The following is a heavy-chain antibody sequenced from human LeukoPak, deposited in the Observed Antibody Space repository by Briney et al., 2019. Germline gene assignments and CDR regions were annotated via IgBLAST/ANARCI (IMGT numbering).Heavy chain of an antibody. J-gene: IGHJ4*02. CDR2: ISSDGNNR. Sequence: GGSLRLSCAASGFTFSSSVMHWVRQAPGKGLEWVAGISSDGNNRYYVDSVKGRSTISRDNSKNTLYLQMNSLRAEDTAVYYCAKDPDTAMVEYYFDYWGQGTLVTVSS. CDR1: GFTFSSSV. D-gene: IGHD5-18*01. V-gene: IGHV3-30*18. CDR3: AKDPDTAMVEYYFDY.